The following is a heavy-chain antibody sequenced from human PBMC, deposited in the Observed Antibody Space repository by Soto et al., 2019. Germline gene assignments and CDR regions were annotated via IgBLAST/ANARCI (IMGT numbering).Heavy chain of an antibody. CDR1: GFTFSSYS. V-gene: IGHV3-23*01. D-gene: IGHD6-13*01. Sequence: PGGSLRLSCAASGFTFSSYSMSWVRQAPGKGLECVSAISVSGGSTYYADSVKGRFTISRDNSKNTMYLQMNSLRAEDTAVYYCAKGSRSWYWYFEYWGQGTMVTLSS. CDR2: ISVSGGST. CDR3: AKGSRSWYWYFEY. J-gene: IGHJ4*02.